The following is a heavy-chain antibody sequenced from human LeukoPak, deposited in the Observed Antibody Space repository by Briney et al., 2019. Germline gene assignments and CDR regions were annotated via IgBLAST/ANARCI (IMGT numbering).Heavy chain of an antibody. J-gene: IGHJ4*02. CDR2: MNSNSGNT. D-gene: IGHD6-13*01. V-gene: IGHV1-8*01. CDR1: GYTFTSYD. CDR3: ATERTGYSSSWYGR. Sequence: SVKVSCKASGYTFTSYDINWVRQATGQGLEWMGWMNSNSGNTGYAQKFQARVTFTRITSMSTAYMELRSLRSEDTAVYYCATERTGYSSSWYGRWGQGTLVTVSS.